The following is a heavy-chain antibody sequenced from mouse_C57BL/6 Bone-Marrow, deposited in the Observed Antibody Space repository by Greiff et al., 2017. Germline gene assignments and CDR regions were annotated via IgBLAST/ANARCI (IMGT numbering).Heavy chain of an antibody. CDR3: AKNGYGNLYYFDY. V-gene: IGHV2-5*01. Sequence: QVQLKESGPGLVQPSQSLSITCTVSGFSLTSYGVHWVRQSPGKGLEWLGVIWRGGSTDYNAAFMSRLSITKDNSKSQVFFKMNSLQADDTAIYYCAKNGYGNLYYFDYWGQGTTLTVSS. D-gene: IGHD2-1*01. J-gene: IGHJ2*01. CDR1: GFSLTSYG. CDR2: IWRGGST.